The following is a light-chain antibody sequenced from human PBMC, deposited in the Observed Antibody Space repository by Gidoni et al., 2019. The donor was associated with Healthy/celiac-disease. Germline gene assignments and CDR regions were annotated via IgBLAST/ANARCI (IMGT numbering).Light chain of an antibody. Sequence: EIQMTKSPSSLSASVGDRVTITCRASQSISSYLNCYQQKPGKAPKPLIYAASSFQSRVPSRFRGSGSWTDFTLTISSLQPEDFAASYYRQRYSTPQLTFGGGTKVEIK. CDR3: RQRYSTPQLT. V-gene: IGKV1-39*01. J-gene: IGKJ4*01. CDR1: QSISSY. CDR2: AAS.